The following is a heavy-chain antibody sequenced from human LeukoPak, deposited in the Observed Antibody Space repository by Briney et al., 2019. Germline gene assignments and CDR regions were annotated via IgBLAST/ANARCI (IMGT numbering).Heavy chain of an antibody. Sequence: PGRSLRLSCAPSGFTFSRYGMHWVRQAPGKGLERGAVIWSDGNNKYYADSVKGRFTISRDNSKNTLFLQMNSLRAEDTAVYYCARNREVGATFEYYFDYWGQGTLVTVSS. V-gene: IGHV3-33*01. CDR2: IWSDGNNK. CDR1: GFTFSRYG. J-gene: IGHJ4*02. CDR3: ARNREVGATFEYYFDY. D-gene: IGHD1-26*01.